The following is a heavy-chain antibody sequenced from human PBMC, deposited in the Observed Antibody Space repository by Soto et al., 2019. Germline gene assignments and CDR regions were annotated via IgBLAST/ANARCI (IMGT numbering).Heavy chain of an antibody. CDR3: VRLIGNSWLDS. CDR2: TYYRSKWYY. V-gene: IGHV6-1*01. J-gene: IGHJ5*01. D-gene: IGHD3-16*01. CDR1: GDSVSSNHAT. Sequence: VQLQQSGPGLVKPSQTLSLTCAISGDSVSSNHATWDWIRQSPSRGLEWLGRTYYRSKWYYDSALSVKSRITINPDTSNDQLSLRLTSVTPDDTAGYYCVRLIGNSWLDSWGQGTLVTVSS.